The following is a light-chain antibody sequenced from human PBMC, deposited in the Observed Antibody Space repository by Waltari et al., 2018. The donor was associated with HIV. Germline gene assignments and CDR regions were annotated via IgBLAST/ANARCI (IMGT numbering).Light chain of an antibody. CDR2: NNN. CDR3: AAWDDSLKGYV. V-gene: IGLV1-44*01. CDR1: SSNIGSNS. Sequence: QSVLTQPPSESGTPGQRVTISCSGSSSNIGSNSVNWYQQLPGTAPKVLMFNNNQRPSGVPDRFSDSKSGTSASLAISGLQSDDEADYYCAAWDDSLKGYVFGTGTGVTIL. J-gene: IGLJ1*01.